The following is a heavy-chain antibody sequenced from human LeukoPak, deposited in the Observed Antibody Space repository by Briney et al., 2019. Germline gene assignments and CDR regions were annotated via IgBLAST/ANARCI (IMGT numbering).Heavy chain of an antibody. V-gene: IGHV3-74*01. D-gene: IGHD3-10*01. Sequence: PGGSLRLSCLASGFTFSSYWMHWVRQAPGKGLVWVSRINSDGSSTNYADSVKGRFTISRDNAKNSLYLQMSSLRAEDTALYYCAREETRITMLRGVTYFEYWGQGTLVTVSS. CDR2: INSDGSST. CDR3: AREETRITMLRGVTYFEY. J-gene: IGHJ4*02. CDR1: GFTFSSYW.